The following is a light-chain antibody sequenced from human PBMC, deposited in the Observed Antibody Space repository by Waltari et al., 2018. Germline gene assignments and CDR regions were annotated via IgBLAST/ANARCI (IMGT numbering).Light chain of an antibody. Sequence: QSVLTQRPSASGTPGQRVASASSGSSSNLGSSYVYWYQQLPGTAPQLLIYRNTQLPSGFPDRFSGSKSATSASLAISGLRSEDEADYYCAAWDDSLSGYVFGPGTKVTVL. CDR3: AAWDDSLSGYV. CDR2: RNT. J-gene: IGLJ1*01. V-gene: IGLV1-47*01. CDR1: SSNLGSSY.